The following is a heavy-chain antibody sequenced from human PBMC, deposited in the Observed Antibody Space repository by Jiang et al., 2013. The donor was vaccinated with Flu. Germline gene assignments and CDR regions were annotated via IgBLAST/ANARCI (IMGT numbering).Heavy chain of an antibody. CDR1: GFTFSSYD. CDR2: IGTSGNT. Sequence: QLVESGGALVQPGGSLRLSCAASGFTFSSYDMHWVRQVTGKGLEWVSSIGTSGNTYYADSVKGRFTVSRENAKNSLYLQMNSLRAGDTAVYYCAGERRGYFDFWGRGTLVTVSS. J-gene: IGHJ2*01. V-gene: IGHV3-13*01. CDR3: AGERRGYFDF.